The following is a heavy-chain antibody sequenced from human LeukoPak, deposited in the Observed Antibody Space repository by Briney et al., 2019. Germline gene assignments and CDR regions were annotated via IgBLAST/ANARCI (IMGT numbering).Heavy chain of an antibody. J-gene: IGHJ4*02. CDR1: GFTFSSYG. Sequence: GGSLRLSCAASGFTFSSYGMHWVRQAPGKGLEWVAVISYDGSNKYYADSVKGRFTISRDNSKNTLYLQINSLRAEDTAVYYCAKDSEWELSYFDYWGQGTLVTVSS. CDR3: AKDSEWELSYFDY. CDR2: ISYDGSNK. V-gene: IGHV3-30*18. D-gene: IGHD1-26*01.